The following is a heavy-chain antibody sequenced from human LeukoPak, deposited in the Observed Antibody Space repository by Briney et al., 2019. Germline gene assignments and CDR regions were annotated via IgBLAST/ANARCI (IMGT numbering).Heavy chain of an antibody. D-gene: IGHD3-16*02. J-gene: IGHJ4*02. CDR2: INPSGGST. CDR1: GYTFTSYG. Sequence: ASVKVSCKASGYTFTSYGISWVRQAPGQGLEWMGIINPSGGSTSYAQKFQGRVTMTRDTSTSTVYMELCSLRSEDTAVYYCARDRDMITFGGVIVMVGYFDYWGQGTLVTVSS. CDR3: ARDRDMITFGGVIVMVGYFDY. V-gene: IGHV1-46*03.